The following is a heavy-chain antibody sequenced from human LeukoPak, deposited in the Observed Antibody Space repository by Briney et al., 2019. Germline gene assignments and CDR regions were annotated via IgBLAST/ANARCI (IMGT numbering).Heavy chain of an antibody. Sequence: GGSLRLSCAASGFTFSSYAMSWVRQAPGKGLEWVAVIWYDGSNEYCADSVKGRFTISRDNSKNTLYLQMNSLRAEDTAVYYCARDHEWGRAYFDYWGQGTLVTVSS. J-gene: IGHJ4*02. CDR2: IWYDGSNE. CDR1: GFTFSSYA. V-gene: IGHV3-33*08. CDR3: ARDHEWGRAYFDY. D-gene: IGHD1-26*01.